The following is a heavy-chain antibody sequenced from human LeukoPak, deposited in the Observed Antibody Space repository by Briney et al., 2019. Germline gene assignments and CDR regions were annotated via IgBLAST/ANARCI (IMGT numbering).Heavy chain of an antibody. CDR3: AREPPSSIAAVDY. V-gene: IGHV3-7*01. CDR2: IKEGGGEK. J-gene: IGHJ4*02. CDR1: GFTFSGYW. Sequence: GGSLRLSCAASGFTFSGYWMTWVRQAPGKGLDWVANIKEGGGEKYYVDSVKGRFTISRDNAKNSLYLQMNSLRAEDTAVYYCAREPPSSIAAVDYWGQGTLVTVSS. D-gene: IGHD6-6*01.